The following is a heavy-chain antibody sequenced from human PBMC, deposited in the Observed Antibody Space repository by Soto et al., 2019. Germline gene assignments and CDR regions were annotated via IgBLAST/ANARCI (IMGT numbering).Heavy chain of an antibody. J-gene: IGHJ4*02. D-gene: IGHD2-15*01. CDR1: GFTFSSYG. Sequence: GGSLRLSCAASGFTFSSYGMHWVRQAPGKGLEWVAVISYDGSNKYYADSVKGRFTISRDNSKNTLYLQMNSLRAEDTAVYYCAKDCSWVVTGFDYWGQGTLVTVS. CDR2: ISYDGSNK. CDR3: AKDCSWVVTGFDY. V-gene: IGHV3-30*18.